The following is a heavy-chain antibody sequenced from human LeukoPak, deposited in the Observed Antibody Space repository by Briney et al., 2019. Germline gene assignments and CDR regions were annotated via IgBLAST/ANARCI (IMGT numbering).Heavy chain of an antibody. V-gene: IGHV1-2*02. CDR2: INPNSGDT. D-gene: IGHD1-1*01. J-gene: IGHJ4*02. Sequence: ASVKVSCKASGYTFTGNYIQWVRQAPGQGLEWMGWINPNSGDTNYAQKFQGRVTMTRDTSINTAFMELRRLRSDDTAVYYCARDRHWNQGNFDYWGQGTLVTVSS. CDR1: GYTFTGNY. CDR3: ARDRHWNQGNFDY.